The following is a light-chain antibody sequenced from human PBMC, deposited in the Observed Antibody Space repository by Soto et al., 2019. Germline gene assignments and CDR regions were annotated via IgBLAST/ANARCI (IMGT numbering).Light chain of an antibody. Sequence: EIVLTQSPATLSLSPGERATLSCRASQSVSSYLAWYQQKPGQAPRLLIYGASSRATGIPDRFSGSGSGTDFTLTISSLEPEEFAVYYCQQYHNWPPITFGQGTRLEIK. V-gene: IGKV3-11*01. J-gene: IGKJ5*01. CDR3: QQYHNWPPIT. CDR1: QSVSSY. CDR2: GAS.